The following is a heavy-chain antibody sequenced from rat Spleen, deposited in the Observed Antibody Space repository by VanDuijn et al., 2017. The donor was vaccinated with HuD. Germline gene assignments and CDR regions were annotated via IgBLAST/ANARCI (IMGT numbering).Heavy chain of an antibody. CDR3: TRDAYDGYYHRWFAY. V-gene: IGHV3-1*01. CDR1: GYSVTSYY. CDR2: ISYSGST. J-gene: IGHJ3*01. Sequence: EVQLQESGPGLVKPSQSLSLTCSVTGYSVTSYYWGWIRKFPGNKMEWMGYISYSGSTSYNPSLKSRISITRDTSKNQFFLQVNSVTTEDTATYYCTRDAYDGYYHRWFAYWGQGTLVTVSS. D-gene: IGHD1-12*03.